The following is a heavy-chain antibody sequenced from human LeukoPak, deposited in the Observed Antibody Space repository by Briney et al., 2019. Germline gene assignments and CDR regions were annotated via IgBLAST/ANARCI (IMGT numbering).Heavy chain of an antibody. J-gene: IGHJ6*02. D-gene: IGHD3-22*01. CDR3: ARSHYYDSSGYYYYYGMDV. V-gene: IGHV4-31*03. Sequence: SQILSLTCTVSGGSISSGGYYWSWIRQPPGKGLGWMGYIYYSGSTYYNPSLKSRVTISVDTSKNQFSLKLSSVTAADTAVHYCARSHYYDSSGYYYYYGMDVWGQGTTVTVSS. CDR2: IYYSGST. CDR1: GGSISSGGYY.